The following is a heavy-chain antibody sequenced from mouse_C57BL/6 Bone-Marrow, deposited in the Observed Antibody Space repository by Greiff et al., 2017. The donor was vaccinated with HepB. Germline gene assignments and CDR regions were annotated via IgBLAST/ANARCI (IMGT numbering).Heavy chain of an antibody. Sequence: VKLQESGAELVRPGTSVKMSCKASGYTFTNYWIGWAKQRPGHGLEWIGDIYPGGGYTNYNEKFKGKATLTADKSSSTAYMQFSSLTSEDSAIYYCARRGIYYYGSSQAWFAYWGQGTLVTVSA. CDR3: ARRGIYYYGSSQAWFAY. CDR1: GYTFTNYW. CDR2: IYPGGGYT. D-gene: IGHD1-1*01. J-gene: IGHJ3*01. V-gene: IGHV1-63*01.